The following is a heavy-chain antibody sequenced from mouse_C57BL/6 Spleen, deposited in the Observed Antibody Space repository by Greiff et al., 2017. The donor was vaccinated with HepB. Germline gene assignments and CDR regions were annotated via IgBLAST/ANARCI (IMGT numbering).Heavy chain of an antibody. CDR2: ISSGSSTI. CDR1: GSTFSDYG. CDR3: ARGRDAMDY. Sequence: DVKLVESGGGLVKPGGSLKLSCAASGSTFSDYGMHWVRQAPEKGLEWVAYISSGSSTIYYADTVKGRFTISRDNAKNTLFLQMTSLRSEDTAMYYCARGRDAMDYWGQGTSVTVSS. J-gene: IGHJ4*01. V-gene: IGHV5-17*01.